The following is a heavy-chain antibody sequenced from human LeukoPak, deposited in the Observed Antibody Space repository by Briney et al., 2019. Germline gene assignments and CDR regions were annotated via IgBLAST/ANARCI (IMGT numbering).Heavy chain of an antibody. CDR3: AKAGEYYYGSGSYYLDY. CDR2: ISYDGSNK. Sequence: GRSLRLSCAASGFTFSSYGMHWVRQAPGKGLEWVAVISYDGSNKYYADPVKGRFTISRDNSKNTLYLQMSSLRAEDTAVYYCAKAGEYYYGSGSYYLDYWGQGTLVTVSS. D-gene: IGHD3-10*01. V-gene: IGHV3-30*18. J-gene: IGHJ4*02. CDR1: GFTFSSYG.